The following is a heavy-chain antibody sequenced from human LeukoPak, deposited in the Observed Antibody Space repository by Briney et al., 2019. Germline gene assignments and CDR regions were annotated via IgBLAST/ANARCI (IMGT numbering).Heavy chain of an antibody. CDR2: IYYSGST. CDR3: ARDSNQLLYGVEYFQH. V-gene: IGHV4-61*01. D-gene: IGHD2-2*02. J-gene: IGHJ1*01. Sequence: SQTLSLTCTVSGGSISSASYYWSWIRQPPGKGLEWIGYIYYSGSTNYNPSLKSRVTISVDTSKNQFSLKLSSVTAADTAVYYCARDSNQLLYGVEYFQHWGQGTLVTVSS. CDR1: GGSISSASYY.